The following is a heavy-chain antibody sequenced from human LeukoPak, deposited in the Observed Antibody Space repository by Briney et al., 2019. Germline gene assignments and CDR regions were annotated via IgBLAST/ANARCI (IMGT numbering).Heavy chain of an antibody. J-gene: IGHJ5*02. CDR2: INHSGST. Sequence: PSETLSLTCIVSGGSMNTYYWSWIRQPPGKGLEWLGEINHSGSTNYNPSLKSRVIISEDSSKNQFSLKLNSVTAADTAVYYCARGLSPRITISDDPWGQGTLVTVSS. V-gene: IGHV4-34*01. CDR1: GGSMNTYY. D-gene: IGHD3-9*01. CDR3: ARGLSPRITISDDP.